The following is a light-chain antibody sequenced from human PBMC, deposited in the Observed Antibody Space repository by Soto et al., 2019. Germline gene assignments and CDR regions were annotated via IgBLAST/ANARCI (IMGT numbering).Light chain of an antibody. CDR2: GAS. CDR3: QQYGSSPIT. CDR1: QSVSSSY. V-gene: IGKV3-20*01. J-gene: IGKJ4*01. Sequence: EIVLTQSPGTLSLSPGERATLSCRASQSVSSSYLAWYQQKPGQAPRLLIYGASSSATGIPDRFSGSGSGTAFTLTISRLEPEDFGVYCCQQYGSSPITFGGWTKVAIK.